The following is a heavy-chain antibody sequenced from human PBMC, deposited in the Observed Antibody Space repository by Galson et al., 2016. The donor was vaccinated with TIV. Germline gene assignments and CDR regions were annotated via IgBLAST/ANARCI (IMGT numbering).Heavy chain of an antibody. V-gene: IGHV1-2*02. D-gene: IGHD2-21*01. CDR2: INPGNGDT. Sequence: SVKVSCKASGYRFIGYYIHWVRQAPGRGPEWMGCINPGNGDTKYAQIFQGSVTLTWDTSGSTAYMELTSLRSDDTAVYFCAKESDWGVAEFNFWGQGTPVSVSS. J-gene: IGHJ4*02. CDR1: GYRFIGYY. CDR3: AKESDWGVAEFNF.